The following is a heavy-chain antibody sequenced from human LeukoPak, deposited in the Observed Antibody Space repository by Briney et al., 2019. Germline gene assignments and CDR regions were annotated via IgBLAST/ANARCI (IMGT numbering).Heavy chain of an antibody. CDR1: GFTFSRYA. CDR2: ISGSGTIT. CDR3: AILTTHSSSSQFDY. V-gene: IGHV3-23*01. J-gene: IGHJ4*02. D-gene: IGHD6-6*01. Sequence: QSGGSLRLSCAASGFTFSRYAMSWVRQAPGKGLEWVSAISGSGTITYYADSVKGRFTISRDNSKDTLYLQMNSLRAEDTAIYFCAILTTHSSSSQFDYWGQGTLVTVSS.